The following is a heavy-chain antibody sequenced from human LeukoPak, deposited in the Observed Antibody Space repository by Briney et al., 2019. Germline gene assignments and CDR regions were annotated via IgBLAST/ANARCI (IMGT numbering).Heavy chain of an antibody. CDR1: GFTFSTYN. Sequence: PGGSLRLSCAASGFTFSTYNVYWVRQAPGKGLEWVSSISSTSNYIYYADSVKGRFTISRDNAKNSLYLQMNSLRAEDTAVYYCARDFRRKFDYWGQGTLVTVSS. CDR3: ARDFRRKFDY. J-gene: IGHJ4*02. CDR2: ISSTSNYI. V-gene: IGHV3-21*01.